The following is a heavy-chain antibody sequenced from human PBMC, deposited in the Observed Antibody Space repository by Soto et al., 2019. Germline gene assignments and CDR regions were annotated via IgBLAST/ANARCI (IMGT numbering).Heavy chain of an antibody. D-gene: IGHD6-19*01. CDR1: GGSISSYY. CDR2: IYYSGST. Sequence: SETLSLTCTVSGGSISSYYWSWIRQPPGKGLEWIGYIYYSGSTYYNPSLKSRITISSDTSKNQFSLKLSSVTAADTAMYYCARGPRSGWFDFWGLGTLVTVSS. CDR3: ARGPRSGWFDF. V-gene: IGHV4-59*01. J-gene: IGHJ4*02.